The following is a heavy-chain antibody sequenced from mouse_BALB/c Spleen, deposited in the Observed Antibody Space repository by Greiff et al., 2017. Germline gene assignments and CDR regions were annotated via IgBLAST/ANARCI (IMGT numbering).Heavy chain of an antibody. CDR3: TRDRYGGMDY. J-gene: IGHJ4*01. D-gene: IGHD2-14*01. V-gene: IGHV1-7*01. Sequence: QVQLKESGAELAKPWASVSMSCKASGYTFTSYWMHWVQQRPGQGLDWFGYINPSTGSTEYNQNFTYMATLTVDTSSSTAYMQLSSLTSEDSAVYYCTRDRYGGMDYWGQGTAVTVSS. CDR2: INPSTGST. CDR1: GYTFTSYW.